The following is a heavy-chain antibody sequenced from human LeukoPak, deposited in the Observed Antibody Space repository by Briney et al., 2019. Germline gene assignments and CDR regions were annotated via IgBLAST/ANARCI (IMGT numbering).Heavy chain of an antibody. Sequence: GGSLRLSCAASGFTFSSYAMSWVRQAPGKGLEWVSAISGSGGSTYYADSVKGRFTISRDNSKNTLYLQMNSLRAKDTAVYYCAESLNYYDSSGYLSWGQGTLVTVSS. CDR3: AESLNYYDSSGYLS. D-gene: IGHD3-22*01. J-gene: IGHJ5*02. V-gene: IGHV3-23*01. CDR1: GFTFSSYA. CDR2: ISGSGGST.